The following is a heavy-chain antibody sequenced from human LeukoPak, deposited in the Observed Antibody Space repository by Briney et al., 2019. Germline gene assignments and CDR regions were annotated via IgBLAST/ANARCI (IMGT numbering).Heavy chain of an antibody. CDR1: GGSISSYF. V-gene: IGHV4-59*01. J-gene: IGHJ6*02. CDR3: ARMYSSSWYGPFGYYYGMDV. Sequence: SETLSLTCTVSGGSISSYFWNWLRQPPGKGLEWIGYIYYSGSTNYNPSLKSRVTISVDTSKNQFSLKLSSVTAADTAVYYCARMYSSSWYGPFGYYYGMDVWGQGTTVTVSS. CDR2: IYYSGST. D-gene: IGHD6-13*01.